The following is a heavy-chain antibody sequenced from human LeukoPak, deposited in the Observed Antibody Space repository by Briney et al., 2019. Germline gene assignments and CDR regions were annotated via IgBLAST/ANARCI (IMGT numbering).Heavy chain of an antibody. D-gene: IGHD3-9*01. CDR2: INPNSGGT. CDR3: ARDRLRYFDWQTLGEDY. Sequence: ASVKVSCKASGYTFTGYYMHWVRQAPGQGLEWMGWINPNSGGTNYAQKFQGRVTMTRDTSISTAYMELSRLRSDDTAVYYCARDRLRYFDWQTLGEDYWGQGTLVTVSS. CDR1: GYTFTGYY. J-gene: IGHJ4*02. V-gene: IGHV1-2*02.